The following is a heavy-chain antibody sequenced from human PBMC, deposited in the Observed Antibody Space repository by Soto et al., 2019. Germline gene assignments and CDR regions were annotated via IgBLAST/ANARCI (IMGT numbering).Heavy chain of an antibody. CDR2: INHSGST. Sequence: SETLSLTCAVYGGSFSGYYWSWIRQPPVKGLEWIGEINHSGSTNYNPSLKSRVTISVDTSKNQFSLKLSSGTAADTAVYYCFRVCILYYYVWGSYRYAAWFDPWGQGTLVTVSS. D-gene: IGHD3-16*02. J-gene: IGHJ5*02. CDR3: FRVCILYYYVWGSYRYAAWFDP. V-gene: IGHV4-34*01. CDR1: GGSFSGYY.